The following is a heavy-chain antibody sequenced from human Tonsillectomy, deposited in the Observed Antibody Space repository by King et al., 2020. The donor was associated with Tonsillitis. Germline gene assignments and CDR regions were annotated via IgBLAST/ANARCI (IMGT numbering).Heavy chain of an antibody. Sequence: VQLVESGGGLVQRGGSLRLSCAASGFTFSSYAMNWVRQAPGKGLEWVSGISGSGGSTYSADSVKGRFTISRDTSKNTLYLQMNSLRAEDTAVYYCAKDKVATMPRDAFDFWGQGTLVTVSS. CDR1: GFTFSSYA. J-gene: IGHJ3*01. CDR2: ISGSGGST. V-gene: IGHV3-23*04. CDR3: AKDKVATMPRDAFDF. D-gene: IGHD5-12*01.